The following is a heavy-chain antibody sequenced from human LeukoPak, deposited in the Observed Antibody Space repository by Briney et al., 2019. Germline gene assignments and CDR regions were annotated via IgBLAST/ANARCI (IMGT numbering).Heavy chain of an antibody. V-gene: IGHV3-21*01. CDR3: AIGSSGSY. CDR1: GFTFSSYS. Sequence: PGGSLRLSCAASGFTFSSYSMNWVRQAPGKGLEWVSSISSSSSYIYYADSVKGRLTISRDNAKNSLYLQMNSLRAEDTALYYWAIGSSGSYWGQGTLVTVSS. D-gene: IGHD6-25*01. J-gene: IGHJ4*02. CDR2: ISSSSSYI.